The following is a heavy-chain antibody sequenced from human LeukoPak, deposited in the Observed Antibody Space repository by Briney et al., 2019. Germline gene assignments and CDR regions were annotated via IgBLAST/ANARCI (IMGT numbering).Heavy chain of an antibody. J-gene: IGHJ5*02. CDR3: ARGITMVIGWFDP. Sequence: GGSLRLSCAASGFTFSSYSMNWVRQAPGKGLEWVSYISSSSSTIYYADSVKGRFTISRDNAKNSLYLQMNSLRAEDTAVYYCARGITMVIGWFDPWGQGTLVTVSS. CDR2: ISSSSSTI. V-gene: IGHV3-48*04. D-gene: IGHD3-10*01. CDR1: GFTFSSYS.